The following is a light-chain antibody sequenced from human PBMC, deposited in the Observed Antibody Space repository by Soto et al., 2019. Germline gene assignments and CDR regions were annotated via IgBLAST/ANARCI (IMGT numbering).Light chain of an antibody. J-gene: IGKJ3*01. Sequence: EIVLTQSPGTLSLSPGERATLSCRASQSVSSSYLAWYQQKPGQAPRLLIYGASSRATGIPDRFSGSGSGTDFPLTISRLEPEDFAVYYCQQYGSSPLVTFGPGTKVDI. CDR2: GAS. V-gene: IGKV3-20*01. CDR3: QQYGSSPLVT. CDR1: QSVSSSY.